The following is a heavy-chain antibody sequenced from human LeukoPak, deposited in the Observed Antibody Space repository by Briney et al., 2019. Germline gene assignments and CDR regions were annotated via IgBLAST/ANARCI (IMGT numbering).Heavy chain of an antibody. D-gene: IGHD3-3*01. CDR1: GFTFSSYW. Sequence: PGGSLRLSCAASGFTFSSYWMSWVRQAPGKGLEWVSSISSSSGYIYYADSMKGRFTISRDNAKNSLYLQMNSLGAGDTALYYCARGQKETFTIFGVVIMMPFNYWGQGTPVTVSS. CDR2: ISSSSGYI. CDR3: ARGQKETFTIFGVVIMMPFNY. J-gene: IGHJ4*02. V-gene: IGHV3-21*01.